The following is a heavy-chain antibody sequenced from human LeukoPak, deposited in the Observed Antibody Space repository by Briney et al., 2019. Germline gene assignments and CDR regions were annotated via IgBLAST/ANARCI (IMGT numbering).Heavy chain of an antibody. Sequence: GGSLRLSCAASGFTVSNNYMSWVPGAAGKGLEWVALIYSGGSTYYADSVKGRFTISRDNSKNTLHLQMNSLRAEDTAVYYCVRNSGELGAWGQGTLVTVSS. V-gene: IGHV3-53*01. D-gene: IGHD2-21*01. CDR1: GFTVSNNY. J-gene: IGHJ5*02. CDR2: IYSGGST. CDR3: VRNSGELGA.